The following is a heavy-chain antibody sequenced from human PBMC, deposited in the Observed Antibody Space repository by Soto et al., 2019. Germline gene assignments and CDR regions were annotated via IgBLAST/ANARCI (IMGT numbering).Heavy chain of an antibody. CDR3: ARLFGGLTEPPIDY. CDR1: GGSFSGYY. V-gene: IGHV4-34*01. Sequence: SETLSLTCAVYGGSFSGYYWSWIRQPPGKGLEWIGEINHSGSTNYNPSLKSRVTISVDTSKNQFSLKLSSVTAADTAVYYCARLFGGLTEPPIDYWGQGTLVTVSS. J-gene: IGHJ4*02. CDR2: INHSGST. D-gene: IGHD5-12*01.